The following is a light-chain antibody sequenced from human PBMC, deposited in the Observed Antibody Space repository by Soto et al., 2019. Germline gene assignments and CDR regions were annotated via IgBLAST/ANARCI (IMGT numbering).Light chain of an antibody. CDR1: SSDVGGYNY. Sequence: QPVLTQPASVSGSPGQSITISCTGTSSDVGGYNYVSWYQQHPGEAPKLMIYDVSNRPSGVSNRFSGSKSGNTASLTISGLQAEDEADYYCSSYTSSSTLYVFGTGTKVTVL. V-gene: IGLV2-14*01. CDR3: SSYTSSSTLYV. J-gene: IGLJ1*01. CDR2: DVS.